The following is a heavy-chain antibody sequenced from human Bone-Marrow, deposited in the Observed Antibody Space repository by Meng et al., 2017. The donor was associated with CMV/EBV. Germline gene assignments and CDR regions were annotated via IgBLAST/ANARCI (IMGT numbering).Heavy chain of an antibody. Sequence: ASVKVSCKASGYTFTGYYMHWVRQAPGQGLEWMGWINPNSGGTNYAQKFQGRVTMTRDTSISTVYMELSRLRSYDTAVYYCARSVTIFGVVITKIDYWGQGTLVTVSS. CDR2: INPNSGGT. V-gene: IGHV1-2*02. D-gene: IGHD3-3*01. J-gene: IGHJ4*02. CDR3: ARSVTIFGVVITKIDY. CDR1: GYTFTGYY.